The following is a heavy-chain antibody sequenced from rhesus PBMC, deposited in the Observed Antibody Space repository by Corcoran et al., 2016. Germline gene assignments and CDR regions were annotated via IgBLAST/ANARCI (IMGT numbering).Heavy chain of an antibody. CDR2: IYGSGSSP. V-gene: IGHV4-169*01. CDR3: ARVGSWDEYFEF. J-gene: IGHJ1*01. D-gene: IGHD6-25*01. Sequence: QLQLQESGPGLVKPSETLSVTCAVSGGSISSSYWSWIRQAPGKGLELIGYIYGSGSSPNYNPSPKSRVTLSVDTSKNQLSLKLSSVTTADTAVDYCARVGSWDEYFEFWGQGALVTVSS. CDR1: GGSISSSY.